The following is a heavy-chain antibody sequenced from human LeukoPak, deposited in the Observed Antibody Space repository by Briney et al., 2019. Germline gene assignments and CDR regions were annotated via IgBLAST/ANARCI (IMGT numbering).Heavy chain of an antibody. Sequence: SETLSLTCAVYGGSFSGYYWSWIRQPPGKGLEWIGEINHSGSTNYNPSLKSRVTISVDTSKNQFSLKLSSVTAADTAVYYCARDHRYGSFWNYGGPWFDPWGQGTLVTVSS. J-gene: IGHJ5*02. V-gene: IGHV4-34*01. CDR2: INHSGST. CDR1: GGSFSGYY. D-gene: IGHD1-7*01. CDR3: ARDHRYGSFWNYGGPWFDP.